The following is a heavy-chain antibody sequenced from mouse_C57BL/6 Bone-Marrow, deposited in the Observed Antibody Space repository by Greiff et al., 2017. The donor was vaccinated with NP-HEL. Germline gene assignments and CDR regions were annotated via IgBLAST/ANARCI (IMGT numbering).Heavy chain of an antibody. V-gene: IGHV5-9-1*02. CDR3: TRGGYGSRYYYAMDY. D-gene: IGHD1-1*01. CDR1: GFTFSSYA. CDR2: ISSGGDYI. Sequence: EVKLVESGEGLVKPGGSLKLSCAASGFTFSSYAMSWVRQTPEKRLEWVAYISSGGDYIYYADTVKGRFTISRDNARNTLYLQMSRLKSEDTAMYYCTRGGYGSRYYYAMDYWGQGTSVTVSS. J-gene: IGHJ4*01.